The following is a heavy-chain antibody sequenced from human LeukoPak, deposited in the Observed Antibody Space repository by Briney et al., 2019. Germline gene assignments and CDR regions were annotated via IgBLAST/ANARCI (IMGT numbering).Heavy chain of an antibody. CDR3: AKDHTIFGVVNAFPNWFDP. D-gene: IGHD3-3*01. CDR2: ISYDGSNK. J-gene: IGHJ5*02. CDR1: GFTFRSYG. V-gene: IGHV3-30*18. Sequence: PGRSLRFSCAASGFTFRSYGMHWVRQAPGKGLEWVAVISYDGSNKYYADSVKGRFTISRDNSKNTLYLQMNSLRAEDTAVYYCAKDHTIFGVVNAFPNWFDPWGQGTLVTVSS.